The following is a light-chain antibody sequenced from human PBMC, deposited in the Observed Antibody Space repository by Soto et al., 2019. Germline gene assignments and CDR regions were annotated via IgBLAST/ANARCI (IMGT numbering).Light chain of an antibody. CDR2: RAS. V-gene: IGKV1-5*03. J-gene: IGKJ1*01. Sequence: DTQMTQSPSTLSASVGDRVTITCRASQSISDWLAWYQQKPGKAPKLLIYRASRSQSGVPSRFSGSGSGTEFTLTISGLQAEDFATYYCQHYNDYPWTFGLGTKVEIK. CDR3: QHYNDYPWT. CDR1: QSISDW.